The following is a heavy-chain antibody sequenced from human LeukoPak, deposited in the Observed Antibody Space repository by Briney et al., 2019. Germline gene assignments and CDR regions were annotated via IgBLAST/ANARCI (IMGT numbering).Heavy chain of an antibody. CDR3: ARDWKYYDFGSGLG. V-gene: IGHV3-48*03. J-gene: IGHJ4*02. D-gene: IGHD3-3*01. CDR2: ISRRGSTI. CDR1: GFTFSSYE. Sequence: GGSLRLSCAPSGFTFSSYEVNWVRHARGEGRVWVTYISRRGSTISYADSVKGRFTISRDNAKISLYLQMNSRRAEDTAVYYCARDWKYYDFGSGLGWGQGTLVTVSS.